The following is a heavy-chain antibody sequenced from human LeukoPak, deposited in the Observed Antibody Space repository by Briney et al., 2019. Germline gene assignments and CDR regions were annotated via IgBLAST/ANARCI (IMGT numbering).Heavy chain of an antibody. CDR2: IYPGDSDT. CDR3: ARVPYYGGNSGAFDI. CDR1: GYSFTSYW. J-gene: IGHJ3*02. D-gene: IGHD4-23*01. Sequence: GESLKISCRGSGYSFTSYWIGWVRQMPGKGLEWMGIIYPGDSDTRYSPSFQGQVTISADKSISTAYLQWSSLKASDTAMYYCARVPYYGGNSGAFDIWGQGTMVTVSS. V-gene: IGHV5-51*01.